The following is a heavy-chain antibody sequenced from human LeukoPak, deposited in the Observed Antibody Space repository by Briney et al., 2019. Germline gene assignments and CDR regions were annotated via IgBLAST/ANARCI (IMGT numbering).Heavy chain of an antibody. V-gene: IGHV3-23*01. CDR1: RFTFSSYA. CDR3: AKSQAAVSGPYDY. CDR2: INGSGGST. D-gene: IGHD5-12*01. J-gene: IGHJ4*02. Sequence: PGGSLRLSCAASRFTFSSYAMSWVRQAPGKGLEWVSAINGSGGSTYYADSVKGRFTISRDNSKNTLYLHMNSLRAEDTAVYYCAKSQAAVSGPYDYWGQGTLVTVSS.